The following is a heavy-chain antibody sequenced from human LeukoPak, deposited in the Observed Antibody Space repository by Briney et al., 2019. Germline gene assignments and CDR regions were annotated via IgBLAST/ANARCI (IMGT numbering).Heavy chain of an antibody. CDR1: GFTFSNYN. D-gene: IGHD1-14*01. CDR2: ISSSSSGI. V-gene: IGHV3-48*04. J-gene: IGHJ3*02. CDR3: ARINITDDAFDI. Sequence: GGSLRLSCAASGFTFSNYNMSWVRQAPGKGLEWVSYISSSSSGIYYADSVKGRFTIARDNAENSLYLQMNSLRAEDTAVYYCARINITDDAFDIWGQGTRVTVSS.